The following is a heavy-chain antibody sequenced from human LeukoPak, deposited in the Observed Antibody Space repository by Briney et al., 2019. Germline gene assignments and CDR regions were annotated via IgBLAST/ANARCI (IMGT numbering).Heavy chain of an antibody. D-gene: IGHD1-7*01. J-gene: IGHJ4*02. Sequence: GESLKIPWKGSGYSFTSYWIGWVRQMPGKGRGWMGIIYPRDSGASYSPSFQGQVTLSADKSISSAYLPWSSMKASDTPMYNCARQVILNYGDFDYWGQGTLVTVSS. CDR3: ARQVILNYGDFDY. CDR1: GYSFTSYW. V-gene: IGHV5-51*01. CDR2: IYPRDSGA.